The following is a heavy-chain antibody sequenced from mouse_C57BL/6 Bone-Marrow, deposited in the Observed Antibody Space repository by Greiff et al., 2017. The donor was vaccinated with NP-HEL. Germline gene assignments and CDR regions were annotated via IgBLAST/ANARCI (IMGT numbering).Heavy chain of an antibody. V-gene: IGHV3-6*01. Sequence: EVQLQESGPGLVKPSQSLSLTCSVTGYSITSGYYWNWIRQFPGNKLEWMGYISYDGSNNYNPSLKNRISITRDTSKNQFFLKLNSVTTEDTATYYCARLLGPFDYWGQGTTLTVSS. CDR1: GYSITSGYY. CDR2: ISYDGSN. CDR3: ARLLGPFDY. J-gene: IGHJ2*01. D-gene: IGHD4-1*01.